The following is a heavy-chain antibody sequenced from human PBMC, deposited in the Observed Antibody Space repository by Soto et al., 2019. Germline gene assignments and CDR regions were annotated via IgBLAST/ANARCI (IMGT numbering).Heavy chain of an antibody. CDR3: AKVYSSSSEDAFDI. Sequence: EVQLLESGGGLVQSGGSLRLSCAASGCIFSSYAMSWVRQAPGKGLEWVSLISGSGGRTYYADSVKGRFTISRDNSKSTLYLQMNTVRADDTALYYCAKVYSSSSEDAFDIWGQGTMVTVSS. CDR1: GCIFSSYA. CDR2: ISGSGGRT. D-gene: IGHD6-6*01. J-gene: IGHJ3*02. V-gene: IGHV3-23*01.